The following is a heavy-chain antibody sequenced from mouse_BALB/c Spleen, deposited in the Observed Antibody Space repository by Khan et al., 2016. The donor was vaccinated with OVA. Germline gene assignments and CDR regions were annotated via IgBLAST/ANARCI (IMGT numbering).Heavy chain of an antibody. D-gene: IGHD2-10*01. J-gene: IGHJ4*01. CDR2: IWSDGST. CDR3: ARQPYYHYYIMDY. V-gene: IGHV2-6-1*01. CDR1: GFSLTDYG. Sequence: VQLQESGPGLVAPSQSLSITCTIPGFSLTDYGVHWVRQPPGRGLEWLVVIWSDGSTTYNSALKSRLSIIKDNSKSQIFLKMNSLQTDDTAMYYCARQPYYHYYIMDYWGQGTSVTVSS.